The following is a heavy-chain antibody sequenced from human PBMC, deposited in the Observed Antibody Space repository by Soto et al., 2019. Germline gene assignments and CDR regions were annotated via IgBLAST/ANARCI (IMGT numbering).Heavy chain of an antibody. Sequence: TRSLTRSVSGVTISYGGYSWKWIRGSRRKGLEWLGYVYHLETTYYNQSFRSRLSLYIDRTRNQFFLSLSSMTPADKAVYYCVRGGGSDSFYFWGQG. D-gene: IGHD2-15*01. CDR2: VYHLETT. CDR3: VRGGGSDSFYF. J-gene: IGHJ4*02. CDR1: GVTISYGGYS. V-gene: IGHV4-30-2*06.